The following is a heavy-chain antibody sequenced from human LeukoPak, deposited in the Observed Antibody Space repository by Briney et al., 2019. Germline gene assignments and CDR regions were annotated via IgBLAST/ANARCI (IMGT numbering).Heavy chain of an antibody. D-gene: IGHD1-26*01. CDR1: GGSFSGYY. CDR2: INHSGST. J-gene: IGHJ5*02. V-gene: IGHV4-34*01. CDR3: ARGYGGSYHRYNWFDP. Sequence: SETLSLTSAVYGGSFSGYYWSWVRQRPGEGREWRGEINHSGSTNYNPSLKSRVTISVDTSKNQFSLKLSSVTAADSAVYYCARGYGGSYHRYNWFDPGAQGTLATVSP.